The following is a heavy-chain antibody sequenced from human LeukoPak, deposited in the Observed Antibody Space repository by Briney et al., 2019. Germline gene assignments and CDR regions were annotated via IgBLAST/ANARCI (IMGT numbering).Heavy chain of an antibody. Sequence: SETLSLTCTVSGGSISRSSDRWGWIRQPPWKGLEGFVSMYYSRSTYYNPSLKSPFTTSVDTSKNQFSLKLSSVTAADTAVYYCARQSMVRGVVRYYYYGMDVWGQGTTVTVSS. CDR1: GGSISRSSDR. J-gene: IGHJ6*02. CDR2: MYYSRST. D-gene: IGHD3-10*01. CDR3: ARQSMVRGVVRYYYYGMDV. V-gene: IGHV4-39*01.